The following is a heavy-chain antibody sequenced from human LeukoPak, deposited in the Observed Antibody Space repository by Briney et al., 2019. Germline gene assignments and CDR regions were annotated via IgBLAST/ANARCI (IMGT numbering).Heavy chain of an antibody. D-gene: IGHD6-19*01. CDR3: ARVIAVAGTLDAFDI. J-gene: IGHJ3*02. Sequence: GGSLRLSCAASGFTFSSYSMNWVRQAPGKGLEWVSSISSSSSYIYYADSVKGRFTISRDNAKNSLCLQMNSLRAEDTAVYYCARVIAVAGTLDAFDIWGQGTMVTVSS. V-gene: IGHV3-21*01. CDR2: ISSSSSYI. CDR1: GFTFSSYS.